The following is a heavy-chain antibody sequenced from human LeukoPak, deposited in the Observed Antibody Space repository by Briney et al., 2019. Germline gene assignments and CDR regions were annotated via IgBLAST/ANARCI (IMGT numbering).Heavy chain of an antibody. D-gene: IGHD2-2*01. CDR2: IFPGDSRT. V-gene: IGHV5-51*01. CDR3: GRRKFTSPWSDP. Sequence: PGESLKISCKGSGDTFAASWIGWVRQLPGKGLEWMGVIFPGDSRTRYSPSFQGQVTISADRSINTAYLQSSSLKASDTAMYYCGRRKFTSPWSDPWGQGTLVTVSS. CDR1: GDTFAASW. J-gene: IGHJ5*02.